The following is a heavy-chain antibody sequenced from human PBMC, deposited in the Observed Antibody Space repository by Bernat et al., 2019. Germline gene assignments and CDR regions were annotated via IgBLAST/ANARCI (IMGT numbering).Heavy chain of an antibody. J-gene: IGHJ3*02. Sequence: EVQVVESGGGLVKPGGSLRLSCAASGFTFSTYTMNWVRQAPGKGLEWVSSINGRSNSISYADSVKGRFTISRDNAKNSLSLQMNSLRAEDTAVYYCARGYDAFDIWGQGTMVIVSS. CDR3: ARGYDAFDI. D-gene: IGHD6-13*01. V-gene: IGHV3-21*01. CDR1: GFTFSTYT. CDR2: INGRSNSI.